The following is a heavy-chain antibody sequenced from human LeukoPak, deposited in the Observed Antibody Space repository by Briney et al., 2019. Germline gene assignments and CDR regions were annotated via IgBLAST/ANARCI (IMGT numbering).Heavy chain of an antibody. CDR3: ARDLDYDSSGYYPDY. CDR1: GYTFTGYY. D-gene: IGHD3-22*01. J-gene: IGHJ4*02. CDR2: INPNSGGT. Sequence: ASVKVSCKASGYTFTGYYMHWVRQAPGQGLEWMGWINPNSGGTNYAQKFKGRVTMTRDTSISTAYMELSRLRSDDTAVYYCARDLDYDSSGYYPDYLGQGTLVTVSS. V-gene: IGHV1-2*02.